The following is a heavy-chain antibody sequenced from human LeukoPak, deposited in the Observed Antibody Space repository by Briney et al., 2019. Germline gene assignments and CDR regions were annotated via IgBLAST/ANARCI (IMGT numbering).Heavy chain of an antibody. J-gene: IGHJ4*01. D-gene: IGHD6-19*01. V-gene: IGHV3-73*01. CDR2: IRTKADTYAT. CDR1: GFTFSGSP. CDR3: TTSQVADTIY. Sequence: QSGGSLRLSCAASGFTFSGSPIHWVRQASGKGLEWVGHIRTKADTYATAYVASVKGRFTISRDDSKNTAYLQMNSLTTEDTAIYYCTTSQVADTIYWGHGTLVTVSS.